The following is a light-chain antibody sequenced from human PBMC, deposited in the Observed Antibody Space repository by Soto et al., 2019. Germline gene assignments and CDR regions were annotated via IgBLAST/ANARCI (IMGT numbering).Light chain of an antibody. Sequence: DVQMTQSPSTLSASVGDRVTITCRASQSISSWLAWYQQKPGKAPKLLIYKASNLKSGVPSRFSGSGSGTEFTLTISSLQPDDFATYYCQHYNSYSWTFGQGTKVEIK. CDR2: KAS. CDR1: QSISSW. V-gene: IGKV1-5*03. J-gene: IGKJ1*01. CDR3: QHYNSYSWT.